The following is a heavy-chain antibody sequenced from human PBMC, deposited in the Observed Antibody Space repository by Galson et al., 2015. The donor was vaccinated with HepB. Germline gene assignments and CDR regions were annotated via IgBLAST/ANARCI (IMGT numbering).Heavy chain of an antibody. CDR2: IYHTGST. CDR3: AGEPDTTGAFYI. V-gene: IGHV4-34*01. CDR1: GGAFKNYF. J-gene: IGHJ3*02. D-gene: IGHD1-1*01. Sequence: SETLSLTCSVSGGAFKNYFWTWIRQPPGKGLEWIGEIYHTGSTSYTPSLKSRVSILLDMSKNQFSLNLRSLTAADTAIYYCAGEPDTTGAFYIWGHGTMVTVSS.